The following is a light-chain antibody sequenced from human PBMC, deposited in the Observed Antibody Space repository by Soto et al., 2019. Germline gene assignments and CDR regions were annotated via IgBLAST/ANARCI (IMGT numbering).Light chain of an antibody. V-gene: IGKV3-11*01. J-gene: IGKJ4*01. Sequence: EIVLTQSPATLPLSPGERATLSCRASQGVSSYLGWYQQRPGQAPRLLIYDVSTRATGIPARFSGSGSGTDFTLTISSLEPEDFAVYYCQQRSNWPLTFGGGTKVEI. CDR1: QGVSSY. CDR3: QQRSNWPLT. CDR2: DVS.